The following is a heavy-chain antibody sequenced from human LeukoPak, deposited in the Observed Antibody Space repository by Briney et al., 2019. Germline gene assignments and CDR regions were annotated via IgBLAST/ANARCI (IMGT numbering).Heavy chain of an antibody. CDR2: INWDGDIT. CDR3: AKGNILTGPPDS. CDR1: GFTFDDCT. D-gene: IGHD3-9*01. V-gene: IGHV3-43*01. J-gene: IGHJ4*02. Sequence: GGSLRLSCAASGFTFDDCTMHCGRQPPGKGLEGVSLINWDGDITEYADSVKGRFTISRDNSKNSLFLPMHSLRTQDTALSYCAKGNILTGPPDSWGQGTLVTVSS.